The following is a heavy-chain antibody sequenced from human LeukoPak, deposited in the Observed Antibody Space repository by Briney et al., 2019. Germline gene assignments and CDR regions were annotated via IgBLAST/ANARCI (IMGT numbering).Heavy chain of an antibody. D-gene: IGHD3-10*01. CDR1: GGSISSYY. CDR2: IYYSGST. Sequence: PSETLSLTCTVSGGSISSYYWSWIRQPPGKGLEWIGYIYYSGSTNYNPSLKSRVTISVDTSKNQFSLKLSSVTAADTAVYYCAGDPIFGSGFDYWGQGTLVTVSS. V-gene: IGHV4-59*01. CDR3: AGDPIFGSGFDY. J-gene: IGHJ4*02.